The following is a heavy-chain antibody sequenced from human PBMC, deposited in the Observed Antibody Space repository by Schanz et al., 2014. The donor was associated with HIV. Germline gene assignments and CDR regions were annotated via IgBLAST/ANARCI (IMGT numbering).Heavy chain of an antibody. Sequence: QVQLVESGGGVVQPGRSLRLSCAASGFTFNSYGMHWVRQAPGKGLEWVAVIGHEGNDIHYVDSVAGRFTISRDNSKNTLYLQLGSLRTEDTAVYYCARDLNVGRHFDYWGQGALVTVSS. D-gene: IGHD1-26*01. CDR2: IGHEGNDI. J-gene: IGHJ4*02. CDR3: ARDLNVGRHFDY. CDR1: GFTFNSYG. V-gene: IGHV3-33*01.